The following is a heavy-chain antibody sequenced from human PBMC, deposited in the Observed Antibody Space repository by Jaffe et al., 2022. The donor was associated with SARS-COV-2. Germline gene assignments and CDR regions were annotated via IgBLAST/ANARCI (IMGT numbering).Heavy chain of an antibody. Sequence: EVQLVESGGGLVQPGGSLRLSCAASGFTVSSNYMSWVRQAPGKGLEWVSVIYSGGSTYYADSVKGRFTISRDNSKNTLYLQMNSLRAEDTAVYYCARDYYDFWSGYWYYYGMDVWGQGTTVTVSS. D-gene: IGHD3-3*01. J-gene: IGHJ6*02. CDR3: ARDYYDFWSGYWYYYGMDV. CDR2: IYSGGST. CDR1: GFTVSSNY. V-gene: IGHV3-66*02.